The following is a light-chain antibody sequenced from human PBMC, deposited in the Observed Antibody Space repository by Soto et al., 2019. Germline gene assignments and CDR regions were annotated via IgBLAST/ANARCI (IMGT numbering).Light chain of an antibody. CDR2: DAS. V-gene: IGKV1-33*01. Sequence: DIQMTQSPSSLSASVGDRVTLTCQASQDISNYLNWYQKQPGKAPKLLIYDASKLKIGVPSRFRGSGSGTDFSLTITSLQPEDIGTYYCQQYDNLPSFGGGTKADIK. CDR3: QQYDNLPS. CDR1: QDISNY. J-gene: IGKJ4*01.